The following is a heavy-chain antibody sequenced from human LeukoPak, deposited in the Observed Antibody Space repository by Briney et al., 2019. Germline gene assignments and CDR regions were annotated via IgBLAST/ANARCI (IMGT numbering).Heavy chain of an antibody. V-gene: IGHV1-8*01. CDR1: GYTFTSYD. CDR3: ARAQITMVRGVISY. Sequence: ASVKVSCKASGYTFTSYDINWVRQATGQGLEWMGWMNPNSGNTGYAQKFQGRVTMTRNTSISTAYMELSSLRSDDTAVYYCARAQITMVRGVISYWGQGTLVTVSS. J-gene: IGHJ4*02. D-gene: IGHD3-10*01. CDR2: MNPNSGNT.